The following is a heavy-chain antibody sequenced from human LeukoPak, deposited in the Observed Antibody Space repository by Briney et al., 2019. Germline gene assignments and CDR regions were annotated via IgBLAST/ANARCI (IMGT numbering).Heavy chain of an antibody. Sequence: PSETLSLTCTVSGGSIRSSSYYWGWVRQPPGKGLVWIGSIYYSGSTYYNPSLKSRVTISVDTSKNQFSLKLSSVTAADTAVYYCARGAAAGPSRFDPWGQGTLVTVSS. J-gene: IGHJ5*02. CDR1: GGSIRSSSYY. V-gene: IGHV4-39*01. D-gene: IGHD6-13*01. CDR3: ARGAAAGPSRFDP. CDR2: IYYSGST.